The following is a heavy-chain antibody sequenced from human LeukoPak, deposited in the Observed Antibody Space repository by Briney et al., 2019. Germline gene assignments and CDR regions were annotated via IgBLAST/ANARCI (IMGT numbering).Heavy chain of an antibody. CDR1: GGSISSYY. V-gene: IGHV4-59*01. CDR2: IYYSGST. D-gene: IGHD6-19*01. J-gene: IGHJ5*02. CDR3: ARAVYSSGPGYWFDP. Sequence: SETLSLTCTVSGGSISSYYWSWIRQPPGKGLEWIGYIYYSGSTNYNPSLKSRVTISVDTSKNQFSLKLSSVTAADTAVYYCARAVYSSGPGYWFDPWGQGILVTVSS.